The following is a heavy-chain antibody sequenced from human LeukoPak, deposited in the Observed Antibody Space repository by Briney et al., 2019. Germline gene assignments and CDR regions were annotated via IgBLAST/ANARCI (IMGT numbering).Heavy chain of an antibody. V-gene: IGHV1-46*01. CDR3: AREIVYYDILTGYSFWDY. Sequence: ASVKVSCTASGYTFTSYYMHWVRQAPGQGLEWMGIINPSGGSTSYAQKFQGRVTMTRDTSTSTVYMELSSLRSEDTAVYYCAREIVYYDILTGYSFWDYWGQGTLVTVSS. CDR1: GYTFTSYY. CDR2: INPSGGST. D-gene: IGHD3-9*01. J-gene: IGHJ4*02.